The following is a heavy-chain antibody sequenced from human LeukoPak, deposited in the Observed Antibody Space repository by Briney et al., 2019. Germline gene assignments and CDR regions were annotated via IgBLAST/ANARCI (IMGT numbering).Heavy chain of an antibody. CDR1: GGSISSYY. Sequence: SETLSLTCTVSGGSISSYYWSWIRQPPGKGLEWIGYIYYSGSTNYNPSLKSRVTISVDTSKNQFSLKLSSVTAADTAVYYCAREGVYYDFWSGNGSYMDVWGKGTTVTVSS. CDR2: IYYSGST. V-gene: IGHV4-59*01. D-gene: IGHD3-3*01. CDR3: AREGVYYDFWSGNGSYMDV. J-gene: IGHJ6*03.